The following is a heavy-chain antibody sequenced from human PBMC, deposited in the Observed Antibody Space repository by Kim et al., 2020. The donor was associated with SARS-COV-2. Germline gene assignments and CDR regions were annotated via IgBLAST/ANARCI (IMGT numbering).Heavy chain of an antibody. CDR3: AKGLVTGTTGYYYGMDV. J-gene: IGHJ6*02. Sequence: GGSLRLSCAASGFTFSSYAMSWVRQAPGKGLEWVSVIYSGGSSTYYADSVKGRFTISRDNTKNTLYLQMNSLRAEDTAVYYCAKGLVTGTTGYYYGMDVWGQGTTVTVS. CDR2: IYSGGSST. V-gene: IGHV3-23*03. CDR1: GFTFSSYA. D-gene: IGHD1-1*01.